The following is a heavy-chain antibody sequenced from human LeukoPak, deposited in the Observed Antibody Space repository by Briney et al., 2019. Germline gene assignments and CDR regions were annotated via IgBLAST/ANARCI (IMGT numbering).Heavy chain of an antibody. Sequence: GGSLRLSCAASGLTFRNYAMSWVRQAPGKGLEWVXXICANDGNTYYXDAXKGRFTISRDNSKDTLYLQMDSLRAEDTAVYYCAKGSGSSCYSPCDYWGQGILVTVSS. CDR3: AKGSGSSCYSPCDY. J-gene: IGHJ4*02. CDR1: GLTFRNYA. CDR2: ICANDGNT. V-gene: IGHV3-23*01. D-gene: IGHD2-15*01.